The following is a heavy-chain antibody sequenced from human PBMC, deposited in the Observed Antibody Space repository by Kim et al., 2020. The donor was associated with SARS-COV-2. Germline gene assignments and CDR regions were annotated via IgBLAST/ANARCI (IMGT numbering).Heavy chain of an antibody. CDR3: ARVDESYHLPFDY. CDR2: IYYSGNT. V-gene: IGHV4-31*03. J-gene: IGHJ4*02. D-gene: IGHD2-2*01. CDR1: GGSISSGGYY. Sequence: SETLSLTCTVSGGSISSGGYYWSWIRQHPGKGLEWIGYIYYSGNTFYNPSLKSRVTISVDTSKNQFSLKLSSVTAADTAVYYCARVDESYHLPFDYWGQGTLVTVSS.